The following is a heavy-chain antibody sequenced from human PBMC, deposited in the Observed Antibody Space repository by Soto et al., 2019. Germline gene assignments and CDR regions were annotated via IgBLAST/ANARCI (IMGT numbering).Heavy chain of an antibody. CDR2: IYPSDSDT. V-gene: IGHV5-51*01. D-gene: IGHD3-9*01. Sequence: LGESLKISCKGSGYNFAGYWIAWVRQMPGKGLELMGIIYPSDSDTRYRPSFQGQVTISADKSISSAYLQWSSLRASDTAMYYCARGGGSTRTFDYWGQGTPVTVSS. CDR3: ARGGGSTRTFDY. CDR1: GYNFAGYW. J-gene: IGHJ4*02.